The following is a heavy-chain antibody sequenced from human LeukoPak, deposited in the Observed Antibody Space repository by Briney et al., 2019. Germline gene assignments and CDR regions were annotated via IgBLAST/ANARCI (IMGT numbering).Heavy chain of an antibody. V-gene: IGHV4-59*01. CDR3: ARVVTEYYFDY. J-gene: IGHJ4*02. Sequence: SETLSLTCNVSGGSISTYYWSWIRQPPGKGLEWIGHIYYSGSTNYNPSLKSRVTISVDTSKSQFSLKLSSVTAADTAVYYCARVVTEYYFDYWGQGTLVTVSS. CDR1: GGSISTYY. D-gene: IGHD5-18*01. CDR2: IYYSGST.